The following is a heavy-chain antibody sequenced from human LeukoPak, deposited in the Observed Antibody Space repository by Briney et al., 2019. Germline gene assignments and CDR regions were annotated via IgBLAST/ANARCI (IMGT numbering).Heavy chain of an antibody. CDR3: ARGSSWYDPIDY. Sequence: ETLSLTCTVSGGSISSYYWSWVRQAPGKGLEWVSIIYSGGSTYYADSVKGRFTISRDNSKNTLYLQMNSLRAEDTAVYYCARGSSWYDPIDYWGQGTLVTVSS. D-gene: IGHD6-13*01. V-gene: IGHV3-53*01. J-gene: IGHJ4*02. CDR2: IYSGGST. CDR1: GGSISSYY.